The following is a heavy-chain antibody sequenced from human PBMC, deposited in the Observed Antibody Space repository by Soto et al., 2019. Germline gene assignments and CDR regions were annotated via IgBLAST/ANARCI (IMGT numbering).Heavy chain of an antibody. Sequence: EVQLLESGGGLVQPGGSLRLSCSASGFTFSSFDMTWVRQAPGKGLLYVAGISAASDSTYYADSVKGRFTISRDNSKNTLYLQMNSLRAEDTAVYYCATPPAVAGTTDFGYWGQGTLVTVSS. CDR3: ATPPAVAGTTDFGY. CDR1: GFTFSSFD. CDR2: ISAASDST. D-gene: IGHD6-19*01. J-gene: IGHJ4*02. V-gene: IGHV3-23*01.